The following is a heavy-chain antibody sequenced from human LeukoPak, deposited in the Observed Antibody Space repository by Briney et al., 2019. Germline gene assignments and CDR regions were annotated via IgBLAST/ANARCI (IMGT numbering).Heavy chain of an antibody. J-gene: IGHJ4*02. CDR2: IVVGPGNT. CDR1: GFTFTSSA. D-gene: IGHD1-26*01. V-gene: IGHV1-58*01. CDR3: AADGMGATDFDY. Sequence: SVKVSCKASGFTFTSSAVQWVRQARGQRLEWIGWIVVGPGNTNYAQKFQERVTITRDMSTTTAYMELSSLRSEDTAVYYCAADGMGATDFDYWGQGTLVTVSS.